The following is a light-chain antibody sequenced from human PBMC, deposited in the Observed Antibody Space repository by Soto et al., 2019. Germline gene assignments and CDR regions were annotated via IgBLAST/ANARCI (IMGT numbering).Light chain of an antibody. V-gene: IGKV3-20*01. CDR1: QSVSSSY. Sequence: EIVLTQSPGTLSLSPGERATLSCRASQSVSSSYLAWYQQKPGQAPRLLIYGASSRATGIPDRFSGSGSGTDFTLIISRLEPEDFAVYYCQQYGSSPRKYTFGQGTKLEIK. CDR2: GAS. J-gene: IGKJ2*01. CDR3: QQYGSSPRKYT.